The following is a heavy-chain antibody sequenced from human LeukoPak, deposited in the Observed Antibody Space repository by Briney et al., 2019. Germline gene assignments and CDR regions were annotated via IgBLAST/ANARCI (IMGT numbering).Heavy chain of an antibody. J-gene: IGHJ4*02. Sequence: SETLSLTCTVSGGSISPYSWNWIRQPPGRGLEWIGYIYNSGSTYYNPSLKSRVTISVDTSKNQFSLKLTSVTAADTAVYYCARDGLPARASFDYWGQGTLVTVSS. D-gene: IGHD4-11*01. CDR2: IYNSGST. V-gene: IGHV4-59*01. CDR3: ARDGLPARASFDY. CDR1: GGSISPYS.